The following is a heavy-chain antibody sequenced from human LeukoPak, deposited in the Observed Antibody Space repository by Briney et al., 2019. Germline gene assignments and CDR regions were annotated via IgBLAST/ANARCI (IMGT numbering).Heavy chain of an antibody. J-gene: IGHJ4*02. CDR3: SREWGNGNDLRPDS. Sequence: PGRSLRLSCTSSGFTFREFAVSWFRQAPGKGLEWIGFIRSSIYGGTPKAAASVKGRFIFSRDDSKGVAYLRMNSLKTDDTAVYYCSREWGNGNDLRPDSWGQGTPVTVSS. V-gene: IGHV3-49*03. CDR1: GFTFREFA. D-gene: IGHD1-1*01. CDR2: IRSSIYGGTP.